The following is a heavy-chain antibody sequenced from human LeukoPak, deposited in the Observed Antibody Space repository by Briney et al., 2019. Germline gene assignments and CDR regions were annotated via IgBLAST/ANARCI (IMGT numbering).Heavy chain of an antibody. CDR3: ARGVYDILTGYYGYSWFDP. D-gene: IGHD3-9*01. J-gene: IGHJ5*02. Sequence: SVKVSCKASGGTFSSYAINWVRQAPGQGLEWMGWIIPIFGTANYAQKFQGRVTITTDEPTSTAYMELSSLRSEDTAVYYCARGVYDILTGYYGYSWFDPWSQGTLVTVSS. CDR1: GGTFSSYA. V-gene: IGHV1-69*05. CDR2: IIPIFGTA.